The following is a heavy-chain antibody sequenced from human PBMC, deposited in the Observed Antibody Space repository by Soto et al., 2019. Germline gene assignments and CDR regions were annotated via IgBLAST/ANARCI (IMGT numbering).Heavy chain of an antibody. CDR2: ISYDGSNK. J-gene: IGHJ6*02. CDR3: AKEPLGQWLRPYYYYYGMDV. V-gene: IGHV3-30*18. CDR1: GFTFSSYG. D-gene: IGHD5-12*01. Sequence: GGSLRLSCAASGFTFSSYGMHWVRQAPGKGLEWVAVISYDGSNKYYADSVKGRFTISRDNSKNTLYLQMNSLRAEDTAVYYYAKEPLGQWLRPYYYYYGMDVWGQGTTVTVSS.